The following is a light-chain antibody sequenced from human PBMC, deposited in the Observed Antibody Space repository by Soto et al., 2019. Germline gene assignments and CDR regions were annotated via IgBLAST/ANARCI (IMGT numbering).Light chain of an antibody. CDR3: QSYDSSSWV. J-gene: IGLJ3*02. CDR2: EDN. Sequence: NFMLTQPHSVSESPGKTVTISCTRSSGSIASNYVQWYQQRPGSAPTTVIYEDNQRPSGVPDRVSGSIDSSSNSASLTISGLKTEDEADYYCQSYDSSSWVFGERTKLTVL. V-gene: IGLV6-57*03. CDR1: SGSIASNY.